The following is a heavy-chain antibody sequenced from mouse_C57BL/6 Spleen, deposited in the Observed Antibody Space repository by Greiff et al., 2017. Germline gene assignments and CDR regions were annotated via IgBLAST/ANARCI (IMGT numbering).Heavy chain of an antibody. CDR2: IYPGDGDT. D-gene: IGHD4-1*01. V-gene: IGHV1-82*01. J-gene: IGHJ2*01. CDR1: GYAFSSSW. Sequence: VQLQQSGPELVKPGASVKISCKASGYAFSSSWMNWVKQRPGKGLEWIGRIYPGDGDTNYNGKFKGKATLTADKSSSTAYMQLNSLTSEDSAVYYCARVAGTYYFDYWGQGTTLTVSS. CDR3: ARVAGTYYFDY.